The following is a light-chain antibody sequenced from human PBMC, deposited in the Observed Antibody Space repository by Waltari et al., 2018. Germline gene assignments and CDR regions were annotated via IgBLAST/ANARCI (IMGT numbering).Light chain of an antibody. CDR2: DVS. Sequence: QSALTQPASVSGSPGQSITISCPGSSSDVGGYNPVSWYQQYPGKAPKLMIYDVSNRPSGVSNRFSGSKSGNTASLTISGLQAEDEADYYCSSYTTSSTLGFGGGTKLTVL. CDR3: SSYTTSSTLG. J-gene: IGLJ2*01. V-gene: IGLV2-14*03. CDR1: SSDVGGYNP.